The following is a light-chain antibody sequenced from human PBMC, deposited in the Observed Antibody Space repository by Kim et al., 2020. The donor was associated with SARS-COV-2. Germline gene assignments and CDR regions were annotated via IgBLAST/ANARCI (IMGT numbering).Light chain of an antibody. V-gene: IGLV3-1*01. CDR3: QAWDSSTGV. CDR2: EDS. CDR1: NLGDKY. Sequence: SETPGQTAGITCADDNLGDKYGCWYQQKPGQSPVRVIYEDSRRPSGIPERFLGSNSGNTATLTISGTQAMDEADYYCQAWDSSTGVFGGGTQLTVL. J-gene: IGLJ3*02.